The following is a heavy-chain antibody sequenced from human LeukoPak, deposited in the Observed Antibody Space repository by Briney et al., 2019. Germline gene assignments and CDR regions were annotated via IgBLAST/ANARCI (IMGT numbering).Heavy chain of an antibody. Sequence: SETLSLTCTVSGDSINNNNYYWGWVRQPPGKGLEWIGNIYYNGRTYYSPSLKSRGTISVDTSNDQFSLRLSSVTAADTAVYYCARITDRTIFGEIMHGFDIWGQGTPVTVSS. CDR2: IYYNGRT. CDR1: GDSINNNNYY. D-gene: IGHD3-3*01. CDR3: ARITDRTIFGEIMHGFDI. J-gene: IGHJ3*02. V-gene: IGHV4-39*01.